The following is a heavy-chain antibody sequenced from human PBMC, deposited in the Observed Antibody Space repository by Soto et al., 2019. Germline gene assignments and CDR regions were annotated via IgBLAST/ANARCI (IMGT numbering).Heavy chain of an antibody. D-gene: IGHD2-2*01. CDR2: IYWDDEK. CDR3: AHKILVPGAIVFDY. Sequence: QITLKESGPTLVKPTETLTLTCTFSGFSLSTGGVGVGWIRQPPGKALEWLALIYWDDEKRYSPSLKSRLTLTKDTSKNQVVLTMTNVDPVDTATYYCAHKILVPGAIVFDYWGQGTLVTVSS. J-gene: IGHJ4*02. CDR1: GFSLSTGGVG. V-gene: IGHV2-5*02.